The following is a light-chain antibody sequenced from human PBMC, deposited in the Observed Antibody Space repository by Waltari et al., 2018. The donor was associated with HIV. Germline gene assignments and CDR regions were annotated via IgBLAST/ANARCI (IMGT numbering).Light chain of an antibody. V-gene: IGLV2-11*01. Sequence: QSALTQPRSVSGSPGQSVTVSCTGTSSAIGDYNYVSWYQQHPGKAPKLMIYDVTKRPSGVPDRFSGSKSGNTASLTISGLQAEDEAAYYCCSFAGSYNLVFGGGTKLTVL. CDR1: SSAIGDYNY. CDR3: CSFAGSYNLV. CDR2: DVT. J-gene: IGLJ3*02.